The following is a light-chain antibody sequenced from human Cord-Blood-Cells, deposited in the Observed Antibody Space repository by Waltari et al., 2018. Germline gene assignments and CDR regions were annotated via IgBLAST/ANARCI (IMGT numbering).Light chain of an antibody. CDR2: RDS. CDR3: QVWDSSTVV. V-gene: IGLV3-9*01. CDR1: NFGSNN. J-gene: IGLJ2*01. Sequence: SYELTQPLSVSVALGQTARITCGGNNFGSNNVHWYQQKPGQAPVMGIYRDSNRPAGIPERFSGSNSGNTATLTISRAQAGDEADYYCQVWDSSTVVFGGGTKLTVL.